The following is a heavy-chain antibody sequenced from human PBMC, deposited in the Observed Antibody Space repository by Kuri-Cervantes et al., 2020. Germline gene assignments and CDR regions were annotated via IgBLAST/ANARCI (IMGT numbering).Heavy chain of an antibody. CDR3: ARPRITMVRGVYYYGMDV. CDR2: INPSGGST. J-gene: IGHJ6*02. CDR1: GYTFNNNY. Sequence: ASVKVSCKASGYTFNNNYMHWVRQAPGQGLEWMGIINPSGGSTTYAQKFQGRVTMTSDTSTSTVYMELSSLRSEDTAVYYCARPRITMVRGVYYYGMDVWGQGTTVTVSS. D-gene: IGHD3-10*01. V-gene: IGHV1-46*02.